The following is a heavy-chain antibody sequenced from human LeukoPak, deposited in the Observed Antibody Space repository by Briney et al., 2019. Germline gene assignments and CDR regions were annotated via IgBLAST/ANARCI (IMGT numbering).Heavy chain of an antibody. CDR1: GYTFRRYW. V-gene: IGHV3-74*01. D-gene: IGHD3-10*01. CDR2: INEDGSST. CDR3: TTDTFGARDS. J-gene: IGHJ4*02. Sequence: GGSLRLSCAASGYTFRRYWMHWVREGPGKGLVWVSRINEDGSSTSYAESVRGRFTISRDNAKNTLYLKMNSLRAEDAAVYYCTTDTFGARDSWGQGTLVTVSS.